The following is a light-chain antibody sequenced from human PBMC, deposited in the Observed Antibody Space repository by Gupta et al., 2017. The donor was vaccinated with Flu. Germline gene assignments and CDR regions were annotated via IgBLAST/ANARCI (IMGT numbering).Light chain of an antibody. CDR2: LGS. V-gene: IGKV2-28*01. CDR1: QSLLHSNGYNY. J-gene: IGKJ1*01. CDR3: MQALHTPPT. Sequence: TVLTQSPLSLCVTAGEPASISCRSSQSLLHSNGYNYLDWYLQKPGRSPQLLIYLGSNRASGVPDRFSGSGSGTIFTLKISRVEAEDVGIYYCMQALHTPPTFGQGTKVEIK.